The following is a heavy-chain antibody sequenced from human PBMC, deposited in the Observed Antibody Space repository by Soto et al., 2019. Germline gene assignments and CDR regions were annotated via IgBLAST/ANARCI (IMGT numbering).Heavy chain of an antibody. V-gene: IGHV2-5*02. CDR2: IYWDDDK. CDR1: GFSLSTSGVG. J-gene: IGHJ4*02. Sequence: QITLEESGPTRVKPTQSLALTCTFSGFSLSTSGVGVGWVRQPPGKALEWLALIYWDDDKRYSPSLQSRLTTXKXTXXHQVVLSMLNMDPSDTATYYCAHRPRPGTKAYFASWGQGTLVTVSS. CDR3: AHRPRPGTKAYFAS. D-gene: IGHD1-1*01.